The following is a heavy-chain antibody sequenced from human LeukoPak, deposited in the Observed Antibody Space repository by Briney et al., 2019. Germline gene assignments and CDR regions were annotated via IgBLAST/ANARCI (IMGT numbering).Heavy chain of an antibody. J-gene: IGHJ3*02. CDR1: GGSIRSYY. D-gene: IGHD3-10*01. CDR2: IYTSGST. V-gene: IGHV4-4*07. Sequence: SETLSLTCTVWGGSIRSYYWLWMRQPAGKGREGVGRIYTSGSTNYNPSLKRRVTMSVGTYKKQFSLKLSSVTAAAPAVHYCARLHLASGSGSYYNDAFGIWGQGTMLTVSS. CDR3: ARLHLASGSGSYYNDAFGI.